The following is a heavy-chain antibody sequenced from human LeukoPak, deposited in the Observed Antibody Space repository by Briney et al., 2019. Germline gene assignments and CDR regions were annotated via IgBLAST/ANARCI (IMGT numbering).Heavy chain of an antibody. CDR3: ARAPMSYDSSGFGGAFDI. CDR1: GFTFSSYA. D-gene: IGHD3-22*01. J-gene: IGHJ3*02. CDR2: ISGSGDGT. Sequence: PGGSLRLSCAASGFTFSSYAMSWVRQAPGKGLEWVSAISGSGDGTYYADSVKGRFTISRDNSKNTMYLQMNSLRAEDTAMYYCARAPMSYDSSGFGGAFDIWGQGTMVTVSS. V-gene: IGHV3-23*01.